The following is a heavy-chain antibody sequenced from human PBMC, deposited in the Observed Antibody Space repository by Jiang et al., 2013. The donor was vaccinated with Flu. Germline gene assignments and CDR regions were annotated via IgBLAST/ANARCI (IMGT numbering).Heavy chain of an antibody. CDR2: IYHSGST. V-gene: IGHV4-30-2*01. Sequence: TLSLTCAVSGGSISSGGYSWSWIRQPPGKGLEWIGYIYHSGSTYYNPSLKSRVTISVDRSKNQFSLKLSSVTAADTAVYYCARETHYSSSSKVFDYWGQGTLVTVSS. CDR1: GGSISSGGYS. D-gene: IGHD6-6*01. CDR3: ARETHYSSSSKVFDY. J-gene: IGHJ4*02.